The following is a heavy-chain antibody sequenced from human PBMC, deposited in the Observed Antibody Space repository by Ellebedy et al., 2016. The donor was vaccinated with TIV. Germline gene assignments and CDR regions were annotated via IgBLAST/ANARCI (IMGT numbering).Heavy chain of an antibody. J-gene: IGHJ5*02. V-gene: IGHV3-30*03. CDR2: ISYYGSIE. CDR1: GFTFSSYD. CDR3: AREGSPLAAAGLS. D-gene: IGHD6-13*01. Sequence: PGGSLRLSCAASGFTFSSYDIPWVRQAPGKGLEWVAVISYYGSIEYYADSVKGRFTISRDNSKNTLYLQMNSLRADDTAVYYCAREGSPLAAAGLSWGQGTLVTVSS.